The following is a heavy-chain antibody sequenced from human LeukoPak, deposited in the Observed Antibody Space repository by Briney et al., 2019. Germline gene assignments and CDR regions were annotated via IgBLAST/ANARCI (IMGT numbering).Heavy chain of an antibody. Sequence: PGGSLRLSCSASGLTFSSYAMHWVRQAPGKGLEYVSGISSNGGSTDYADSVKGRFTISRDNSKNTLYLQTSSLRAEDTAVYYCVEDPMTTVTSHFDYWGQGILVTVSS. CDR1: GLTFSSYA. D-gene: IGHD4-17*01. CDR3: VEDPMTTVTSHFDY. V-gene: IGHV3-64D*06. J-gene: IGHJ4*02. CDR2: ISSNGGST.